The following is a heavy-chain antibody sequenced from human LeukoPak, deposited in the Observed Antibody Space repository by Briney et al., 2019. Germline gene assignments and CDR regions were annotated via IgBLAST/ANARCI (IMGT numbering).Heavy chain of an antibody. CDR3: ALGPLRYFDRSDAFDI. J-gene: IGHJ3*02. Sequence: SVKVSCKASGGTFSSYAISWVRQAPGQGLEWMGGIIPIFGTANYAQKFQGRVTITADESTSTAYMELSSLRSEDTAVYYCALGPLRYFDRSDAFDIWGQGTMVTVSS. CDR1: GGTFSSYA. V-gene: IGHV1-69*13. D-gene: IGHD3-9*01. CDR2: IIPIFGTA.